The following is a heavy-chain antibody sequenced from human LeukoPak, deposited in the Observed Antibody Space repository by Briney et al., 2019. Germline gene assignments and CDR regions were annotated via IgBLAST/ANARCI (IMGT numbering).Heavy chain of an antibody. V-gene: IGHV3-21*01. CDR2: ISSGSNYI. CDR1: GFTFSDYN. J-gene: IGHJ4*02. CDR3: ARQGVVATPISDY. D-gene: IGHD5-12*01. Sequence: GGSLRLSCAASGFTFSDYNMIWVRQAPGKGLEWVSSISSGSNYIYYADSLKGRFTISRDNAKNSLYLQMNSLRADDTAVYYCARQGVVATPISDYWGQGTLVTVSS.